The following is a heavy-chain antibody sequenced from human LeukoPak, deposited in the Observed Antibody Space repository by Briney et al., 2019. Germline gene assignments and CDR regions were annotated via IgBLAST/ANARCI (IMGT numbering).Heavy chain of an antibody. CDR1: GGSISSYY. V-gene: IGHV4-59*08. CDR3: ARHGGSYSFDY. J-gene: IGHJ4*02. Sequence: SETLSLTCTVSGGSISSYYWSWIRQPPEKGLEWIGYIDYSGRTNYNPPLKSRVTISVDTSKNQFSLKLSSVTAADTAVYYCARHGGSYSFDYWGQGTLVTVSS. CDR2: IDYSGRT. D-gene: IGHD1-26*01.